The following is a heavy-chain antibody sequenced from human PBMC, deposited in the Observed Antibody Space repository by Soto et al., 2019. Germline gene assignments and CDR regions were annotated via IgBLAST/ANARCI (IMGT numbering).Heavy chain of an antibody. CDR2: INPSGGST. V-gene: IGHV1-46*01. Sequence: QVQLVQSGAEVKKPGASVKVSCKASGYTFTSYYMHWVRQAPGQGLEWMGIINPSGGSTSYAQKFQGRVTMTRDTSTSTVYMELSSLRSEYTAVYYCARDAGRDGYNYYYYYGMDVWGQGTTVTVSS. J-gene: IGHJ6*02. CDR1: GYTFTSYY. D-gene: IGHD5-12*01. CDR3: ARDAGRDGYNYYYYYGMDV.